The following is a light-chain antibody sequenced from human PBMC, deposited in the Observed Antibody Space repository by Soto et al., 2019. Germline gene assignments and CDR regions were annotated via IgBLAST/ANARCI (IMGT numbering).Light chain of an antibody. J-gene: IGLJ1*01. V-gene: IGLV2-14*01. CDR1: SSDVGGYIY. Sequence: QPALTQPASVSGSPGQSIAISCTGTSSDVGGYIYVSWYQQHPGKAPKLTIYDVTSRPSGVSYRFSGSKSGNTASLTISGLQAEDEADYYCSSYTTSSSYVFGNGTKVTV. CDR2: DVT. CDR3: SSYTTSSSYV.